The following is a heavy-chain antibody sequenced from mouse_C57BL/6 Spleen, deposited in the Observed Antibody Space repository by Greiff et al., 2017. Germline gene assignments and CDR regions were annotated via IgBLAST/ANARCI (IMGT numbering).Heavy chain of an antibody. V-gene: IGHV7-3*01. CDR3: ARKEGDYFSLDD. J-gene: IGHJ2*01. CDR1: GFTFTDYY. Sequence: EVMLVEPEGGLVQPGGSLSHPCAALGFTFTDYYMSWFRQAPGKALEWLGFISHKANGYTTKYSASVKGRFTISRANSQSILYLQMNALRAEDSATYYCARKEGDYFSLDDRGQGTTLTVSS. CDR2: ISHKANGYTT. D-gene: IGHD1-1*01.